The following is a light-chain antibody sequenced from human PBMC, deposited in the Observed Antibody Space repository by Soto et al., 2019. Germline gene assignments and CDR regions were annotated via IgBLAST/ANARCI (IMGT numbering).Light chain of an antibody. J-gene: IGKJ5*01. V-gene: IGKV1-5*03. Sequence: DIQITQSPATLSGSVGDRVTITCRAGQTISSWLAWYQQKPGKAPKLLIYKASTLKSGVPSRFSGSGSGTEFTLTISSLQSEDFAVYYCQQYSNWPPITFGQGTRLEIK. CDR1: QTISSW. CDR2: KAS. CDR3: QQYSNWPPIT.